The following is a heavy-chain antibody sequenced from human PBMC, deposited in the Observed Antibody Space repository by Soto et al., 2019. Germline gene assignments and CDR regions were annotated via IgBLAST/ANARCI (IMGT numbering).Heavy chain of an antibody. J-gene: IGHJ6*02. D-gene: IGHD3-9*01. Sequence: SETLSLTCTVSGGSIISGGYYCLGIREHPRNGLELIGYIYYSGSTYYNPSLKSRVTISVDTSKNQFSLKLSSVTAAATAVHYCARGFADYEILTGYYGLYGMGVLGRVPTGTVSS. CDR3: ARGFADYEILTGYYGLYGMGV. CDR1: GGSIISGGYY. V-gene: IGHV4-31*03. CDR2: IYYSGST.